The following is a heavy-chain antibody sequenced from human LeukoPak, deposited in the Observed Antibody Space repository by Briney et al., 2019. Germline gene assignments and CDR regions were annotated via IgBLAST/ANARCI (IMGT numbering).Heavy chain of an antibody. CDR3: ARDQMNIAAAGAYFDY. V-gene: IGHV1-18*01. Sequence: ASVKVSCKASGYTFTSFGISWVRQAPGQGLEWMGWIGAYNGNTKYGQKLQGRVTMTTDTSTSTAYMELRSLRSDDAGVYYCARDQMNIAAAGAYFDYWGQGTLVTVSS. CDR1: GYTFTSFG. CDR2: IGAYNGNT. D-gene: IGHD6-13*01. J-gene: IGHJ4*02.